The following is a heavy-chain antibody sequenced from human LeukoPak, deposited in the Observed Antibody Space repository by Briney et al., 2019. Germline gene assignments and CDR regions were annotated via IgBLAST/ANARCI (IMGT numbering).Heavy chain of an antibody. D-gene: IGHD6-13*01. Sequence: GESLKISCKGSGYRFTSYWIGWVRQMPGKGLEWMGIIYPGDSDTRYSPSFQGQVTISADKSISTAYLQWSSLKASDTAMYYCARREYSSSWPTDYWGQGTLVTVSS. CDR3: ARREYSSSWPTDY. CDR1: GYRFTSYW. V-gene: IGHV5-51*01. J-gene: IGHJ4*02. CDR2: IYPGDSDT.